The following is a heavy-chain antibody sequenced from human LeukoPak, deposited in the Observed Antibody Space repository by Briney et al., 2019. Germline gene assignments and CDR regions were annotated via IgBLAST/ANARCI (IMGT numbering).Heavy chain of an antibody. CDR2: IYRSGNT. D-gene: IGHD2-2*01. J-gene: IGHJ4*02. V-gene: IGHV4-38-2*01. Sequence: SETPSLTCAVSGYSISSGYYWGWIRQPPGKGLEWIGSIYRSGNTYYNPSLKSRVTISIDTSKNQFSLNLSSVTAAETAVYYCARGYCSSISCQPLDYWGQGTLVTVSS. CDR3: ARGYCSSISCQPLDY. CDR1: GYSISSGYY.